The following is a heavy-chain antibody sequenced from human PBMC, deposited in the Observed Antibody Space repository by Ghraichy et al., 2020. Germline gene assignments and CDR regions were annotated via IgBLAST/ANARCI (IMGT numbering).Heavy chain of an antibody. J-gene: IGHJ4*02. D-gene: IGHD1-26*01. CDR2: IKQDGSQK. CDR1: GFTFSSYW. Sequence: LSLTCAASGFTFSSYWMTWVRQAPGKGLEWVANIKQDGSQKYYVDSVKGRFTISRDNAKNSLYLQMNSLRGEDTTVYYCARGWVVDYWGQGTLVTVSS. V-gene: IGHV3-7*01. CDR3: ARGWVVDY.